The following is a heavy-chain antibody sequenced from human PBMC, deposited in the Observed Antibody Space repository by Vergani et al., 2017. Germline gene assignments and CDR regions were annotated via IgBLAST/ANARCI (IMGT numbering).Heavy chain of an antibody. CDR2: INWNGGST. V-gene: IGHV3-20*04. Sequence: EVQLVESGGGLVQPGGSLRLSCAASGFTFSSYWMHWVRQAPGKGLEWVSGINWNGGSTGYADSVKGRFTISRDNAKNSLYLQMNSLRAEDTALYYCARERGSYSSSWYPYDYWGQGTLVTVSS. D-gene: IGHD6-13*01. CDR3: ARERGSYSSSWYPYDY. J-gene: IGHJ4*02. CDR1: GFTFSSYW.